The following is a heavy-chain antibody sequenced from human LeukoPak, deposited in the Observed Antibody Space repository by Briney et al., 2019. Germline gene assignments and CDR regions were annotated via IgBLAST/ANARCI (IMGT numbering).Heavy chain of an antibody. V-gene: IGHV1-18*01. J-gene: IGHJ4*02. D-gene: IGHD4-23*01. CDR2: ISAYNGNT. Sequence: ASVKVSCKASGYTLTSYGISWVRQAPGQGLEWMGWISAYNGNTNYAQKLQGRVTMTTDTSTSTAYMELRSLRSDDTAVYYCARDANLNLDYGGNPASDYWGQGTLVTVSS. CDR3: ARDANLNLDYGGNPASDY. CDR1: GYTLTSYG.